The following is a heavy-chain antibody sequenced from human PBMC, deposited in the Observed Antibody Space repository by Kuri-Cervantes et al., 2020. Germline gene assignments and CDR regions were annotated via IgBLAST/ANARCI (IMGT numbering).Heavy chain of an antibody. D-gene: IGHD4/OR15-4a*01. CDR3: ARGGLTMYTYDDFDM. J-gene: IGHJ3*02. CDR2: IDVGSSNT. V-gene: IGHV1-58*01. Sequence: SEKVSCKSSVFTFTSSSVQWVRQARGKRLEWIGWIDVGSSNTNYAQKFQERVTITSDMSTSTAYMELSSLGSEDPAVYYCARGGLTMYTYDDFDMWGQGTMVTVSS. CDR1: VFTFTSSS.